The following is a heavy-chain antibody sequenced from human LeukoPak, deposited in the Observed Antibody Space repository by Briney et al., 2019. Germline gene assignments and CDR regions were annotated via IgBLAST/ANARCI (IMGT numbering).Heavy chain of an antibody. CDR2: INWNGGST. Sequence: GGSLRLSCAAPGFTFDDYGMSWVRQAPGKGLEWVSGINWNGGSTGYADSVKGRFTISRDNAKNSLYLQMNSLRAGDTALYYCARERTYYYDSNPDYFDYWGQGTLVTVSS. V-gene: IGHV3-20*04. CDR1: GFTFDDYG. CDR3: ARERTYYYDSNPDYFDY. D-gene: IGHD3-22*01. J-gene: IGHJ4*02.